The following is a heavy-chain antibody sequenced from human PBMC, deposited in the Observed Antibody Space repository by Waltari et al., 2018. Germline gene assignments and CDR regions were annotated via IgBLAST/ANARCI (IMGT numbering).Heavy chain of an antibody. D-gene: IGHD1-26*01. J-gene: IGHJ5*02. CDR3: TKTSGLLPYPLDP. CDR1: GSPFMNYG. CDR2: ISSDGSGK. V-gene: IGHV3-30*18. Sequence: QVEEFGGGVVQPWGSLRLACVALGSPFMNYGMHWGRQAPGKGLEWLAVISSDGSGKYYADSVTGRFTMSRDNSKNTLYLQMNSLRPEDTAVSYCTKTSGLLPYPLDPWGQGTLVTVSS.